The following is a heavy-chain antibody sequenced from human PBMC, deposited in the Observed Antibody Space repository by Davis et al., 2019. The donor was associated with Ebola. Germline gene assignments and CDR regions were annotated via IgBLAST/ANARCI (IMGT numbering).Heavy chain of an antibody. CDR3: ARVGSSWYFWFDP. D-gene: IGHD6-13*01. Sequence: PSETLSLTCTVSAGSISSGDYYWSLIRQPPGKGLEWIGYIYYSGSTYYNPSLKSRVTISVDTSKNQFSLKLSSVTAADTAVYYCARVGSSWYFWFDPWGQGTLVTVSS. V-gene: IGHV4-30-4*01. CDR2: IYYSGST. J-gene: IGHJ5*02. CDR1: AGSISSGDYY.